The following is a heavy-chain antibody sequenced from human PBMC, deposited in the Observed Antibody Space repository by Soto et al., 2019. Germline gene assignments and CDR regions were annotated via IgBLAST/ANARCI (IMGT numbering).Heavy chain of an antibody. J-gene: IGHJ4*02. Sequence: ASVKVSCKASGYTFTSYGISWVRQAPGQGLEWMGWIDPNSGNIGYAQKFQGRVTMTRDTAIRTAYMEVSRLRSDDTAVYYCARGRASGSYYLLDYWGQGTLVTV. CDR3: ARGRASGSYYLLDY. CDR1: GYTFTSYG. V-gene: IGHV1-8*02. D-gene: IGHD3-10*01. CDR2: IDPNSGNI.